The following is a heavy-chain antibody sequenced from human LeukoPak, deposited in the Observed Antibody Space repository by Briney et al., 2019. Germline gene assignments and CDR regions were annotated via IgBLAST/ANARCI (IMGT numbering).Heavy chain of an antibody. J-gene: IGHJ5*02. CDR3: AGSSHQRNWFDP. CDR2: VHSSGGVI. D-gene: IGHD1-26*01. CDR1: GYTFTSDY. V-gene: IGHV1-46*01. Sequence: ASVKVSCKASGYTFTSDYMNWVRQAPGQGLEWMGIVHSSGGVIKYAQEFQDRLTVTRDTSTSTIYMELSSLRSEDAAVYYCAGSSHQRNWFDPWGQGTLVIVSS.